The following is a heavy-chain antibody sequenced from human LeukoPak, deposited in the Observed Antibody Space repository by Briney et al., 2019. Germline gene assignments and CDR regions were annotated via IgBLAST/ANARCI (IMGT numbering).Heavy chain of an antibody. V-gene: IGHV5-51*01. Sequence: GEPLKISCKTSGYSFTSYWIGWVRHVPGKGLEYMGIIYPGDSDTRYSPSFQGQVTISADKSISTAYLQWSSLKASDTAMYYCATLVGYGSFFDYWGQGTLVTVSS. CDR3: ATLVGYGSFFDY. D-gene: IGHD3-10*01. CDR1: GYSFTSYW. J-gene: IGHJ4*02. CDR2: IYPGDSDT.